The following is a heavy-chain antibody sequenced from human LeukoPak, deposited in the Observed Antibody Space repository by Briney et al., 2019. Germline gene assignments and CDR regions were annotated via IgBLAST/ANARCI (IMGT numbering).Heavy chain of an antibody. V-gene: IGHV3-23*01. CDR3: AKIEWYRWPYYYYFMDV. CDR2: ISGSGGST. Sequence: PGGSLRLSCAASGFTFSSYAMSWVRQAPGKGLEWVSAISGSGGSTYYADSVKGRFTISRDNSKNTLYLQMNSLRAEGTAVYYCAKIEWYRWPYYYYFMDVWGEGTTVTVS. D-gene: IGHD3-3*01. CDR1: GFTFSSYA. J-gene: IGHJ6*03.